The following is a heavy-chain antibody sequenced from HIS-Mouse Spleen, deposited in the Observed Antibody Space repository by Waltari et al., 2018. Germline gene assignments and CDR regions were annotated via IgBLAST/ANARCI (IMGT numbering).Heavy chain of an antibody. CDR3: ARSPYYDFWSGYSDNWFDP. CDR2: IYYSGST. CDR1: GGSISSGGYY. J-gene: IGHJ5*02. V-gene: IGHV4-31*03. Sequence: QVQLQESGPGLVEPSQTLSLPCTVSGGSISSGGYYWSLTRPPPGTGMEWIGYIYYSGSTYYNPSLKSRVTISVDTSKNQFSLKLSSVTAADTAVYYCARSPYYDFWSGYSDNWFDPWGQGTLVTVSS. D-gene: IGHD3-3*01.